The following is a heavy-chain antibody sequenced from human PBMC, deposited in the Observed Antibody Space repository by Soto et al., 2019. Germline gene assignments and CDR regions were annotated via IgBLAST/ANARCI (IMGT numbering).Heavy chain of an antibody. CDR3: ARHGLPGVTTGVGAFDI. D-gene: IGHD4-17*01. J-gene: IGHJ3*02. CDR2: IYYSGST. V-gene: IGHV4-39*01. CDR1: GSSISSSSYY. Sequence: PSETLSLTCTLSGSSISSSSYYWRWFRQPPGKGPEWIGSIYYSGSTYYNPSLKSRATISVDTSKNQFSLKLSSVTAADTAVYYCARHGLPGVTTGVGAFDIWGQGTMVTVSS.